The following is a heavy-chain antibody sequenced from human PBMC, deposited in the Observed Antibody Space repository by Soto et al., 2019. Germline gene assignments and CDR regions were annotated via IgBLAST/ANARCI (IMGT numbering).Heavy chain of an antibody. CDR3: ARQRTTVVTQAYFDH. J-gene: IGHJ4*02. D-gene: IGHD2-21*02. CDR1: GESISSSSYY. CDR2: IYYSGRT. V-gene: IGHV4-39*01. Sequence: SETLSLTCIVSGESISSSSYYWGWIRQPTGEGVWLVGIIYYSGRTYYNPSFKSRVTISIDTSKNQFSLKLSSVAATDTAVYYCARQRTTVVTQAYFDHWGQGALVTVSS.